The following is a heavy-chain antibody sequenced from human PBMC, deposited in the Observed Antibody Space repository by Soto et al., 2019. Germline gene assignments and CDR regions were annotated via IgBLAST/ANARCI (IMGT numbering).Heavy chain of an antibody. J-gene: IGHJ4*02. CDR3: ARRLSTGWFFDF. Sequence: LKISCKGSGYSFTSYWIGWVRQMPGKGLEWMGIIYPGDSDTRYSPSFQGQVAFSADKSISTAYLQWSGLKASDTAIYYCARRLSTGWFFDFWGQGTLVTVSS. D-gene: IGHD6-19*01. CDR1: GYSFTSYW. V-gene: IGHV5-51*01. CDR2: IYPGDSDT.